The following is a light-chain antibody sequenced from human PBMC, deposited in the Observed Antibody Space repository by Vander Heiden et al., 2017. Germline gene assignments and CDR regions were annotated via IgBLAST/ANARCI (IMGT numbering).Light chain of an antibody. J-gene: IGKJ3*01. CDR3: QQYSSWPLT. V-gene: IGKV3-15*01. CDR2: AAS. Sequence: EIVMTQSPATLSVSPGERATLPCRASQSVRSDLAWYQQKHGQAPRLLIYAASTRATGLPARFSGSGSGTEFTLTISSLQSEDFAVYFCQQYSSWPLTFGPGTKVDMK. CDR1: QSVRSD.